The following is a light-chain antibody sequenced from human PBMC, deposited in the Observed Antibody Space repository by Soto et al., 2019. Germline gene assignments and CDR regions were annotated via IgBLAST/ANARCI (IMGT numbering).Light chain of an antibody. V-gene: IGKV1D-16*01. J-gene: IGKJ1*01. CDR1: QDLTSW. CDR2: AAS. CDR3: QQYNSYSST. Sequence: DIQMTQSPSSVSASFVDRVTITCRASQDLTSWLAWYKQRPGKAPKCLIYAASILQSGVPSRFSGSGFGTEFTLTISSLQPDDFATYYCQQYNSYSSTFGQGTKVDI.